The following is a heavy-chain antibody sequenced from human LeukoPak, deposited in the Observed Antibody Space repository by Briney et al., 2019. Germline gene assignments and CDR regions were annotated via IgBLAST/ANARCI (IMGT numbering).Heavy chain of an antibody. CDR1: GGSISSSSYY. Sequence: PSETLSLTCTVSGGSISSSSYYWGWIRQPPGKGLEWIGYIYYSGSTNYNPSLKSRVTISIDTSKNQFSLKLRSVTAADTAVYYCAREWGLNGIDYWGQGTLVTVSS. J-gene: IGHJ4*02. V-gene: IGHV4-61*01. CDR2: IYYSGST. D-gene: IGHD3-16*01. CDR3: AREWGLNGIDY.